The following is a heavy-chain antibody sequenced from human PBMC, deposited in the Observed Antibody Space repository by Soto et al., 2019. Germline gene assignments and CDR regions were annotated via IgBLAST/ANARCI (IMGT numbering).Heavy chain of an antibody. Sequence: GASLKVSCKASGYTFTSYAMHWVRKAPGQRLEWMGWINAGNGNTKYSQKFQGRVTITRDTSASTAYMELSSLRSEDTAVYYCARITPIYYDSSGYYLSSDAFDIWGQGTMVTVSS. J-gene: IGHJ3*02. CDR2: INAGNGNT. V-gene: IGHV1-3*01. CDR3: ARITPIYYDSSGYYLSSDAFDI. CDR1: GYTFTSYA. D-gene: IGHD3-22*01.